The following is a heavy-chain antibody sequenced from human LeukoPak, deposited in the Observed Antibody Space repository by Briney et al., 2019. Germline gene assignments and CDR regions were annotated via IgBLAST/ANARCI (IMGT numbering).Heavy chain of an antibody. Sequence: ASVKVSCKTSGYTFTSYAMHWVRLAPGQRLEWMGWINAGNGNTKYSQKFQDRVTITRGTSASTAYMELSSLRSEDTAVYFCARGPYSNYWFDPWGQGTLVTVSS. CDR3: ARGPYSNYWFDP. V-gene: IGHV1-3*01. CDR1: GYTFTSYA. D-gene: IGHD4-11*01. CDR2: INAGNGNT. J-gene: IGHJ5*02.